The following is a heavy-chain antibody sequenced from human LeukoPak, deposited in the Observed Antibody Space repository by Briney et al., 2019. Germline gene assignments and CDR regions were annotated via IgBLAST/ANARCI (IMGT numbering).Heavy chain of an antibody. J-gene: IGHJ4*02. D-gene: IGHD6-13*01. CDR3: ARPAAGVRWYSSSWYDY. CDR1: GGSISSFY. Sequence: PSETLSLTCTVSGGSISSFYWSWIRQPPGKGLEWIGYIYNTGSTNYNPSLKSRVTISVDTSKNQFSLKLSSVTAADTAVYYCARPAAGVRWYSSSWYDYWGQGTLVTVSS. V-gene: IGHV4-4*09. CDR2: IYNTGST.